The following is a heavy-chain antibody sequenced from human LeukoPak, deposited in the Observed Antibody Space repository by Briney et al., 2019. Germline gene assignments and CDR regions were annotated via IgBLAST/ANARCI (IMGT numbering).Heavy chain of an antibody. Sequence: PGGSLRLSCVASGLNFDDSAMHWVRQAPGKGLEWVSLISADGGTFSADSVKGPFSISRDNSKNSLYLQMNSLRSEDTAMYYCATESGKFDYWGQGTLVAVSS. CDR1: GLNFDDSA. D-gene: IGHD1-14*01. J-gene: IGHJ4*02. CDR2: ISADGGT. CDR3: ATESGKFDY. V-gene: IGHV3-43*02.